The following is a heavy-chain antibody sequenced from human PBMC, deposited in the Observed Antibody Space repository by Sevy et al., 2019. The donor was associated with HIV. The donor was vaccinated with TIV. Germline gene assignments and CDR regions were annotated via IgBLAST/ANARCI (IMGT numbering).Heavy chain of an antibody. CDR2: ISGSGGST. Sequence: GGSLRLSCAASGFTFSSYAMSWVRQAPGKGLEWVSAISGSGGSTYYADSVKGRFTISRDNSKNTLYLQMNSLRAEDTAVYYCATDPIPSAARPLFDYWGQGTLVTVSS. J-gene: IGHJ4*02. D-gene: IGHD6-6*01. CDR3: ATDPIPSAARPLFDY. V-gene: IGHV3-23*01. CDR1: GFTFSSYA.